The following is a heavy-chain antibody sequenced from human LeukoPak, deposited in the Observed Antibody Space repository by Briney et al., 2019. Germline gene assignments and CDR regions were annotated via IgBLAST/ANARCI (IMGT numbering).Heavy chain of an antibody. CDR3: ARGLGMITFGGVRTRGNWFDP. Sequence: SGTLYLTCAVYGGSFTGYYWSWIRQPPGKGLKWIGEIKLSVRTNNNPSLKSRGTISVDTSKNQFSLKLSAVTAADTAVYYCARGLGMITFGGVRTRGNWFDPWGQGTLVTVSS. V-gene: IGHV4-34*04. CDR2: IKLSVRT. CDR1: GGSFTGYY. D-gene: IGHD3-16*01. J-gene: IGHJ5*02.